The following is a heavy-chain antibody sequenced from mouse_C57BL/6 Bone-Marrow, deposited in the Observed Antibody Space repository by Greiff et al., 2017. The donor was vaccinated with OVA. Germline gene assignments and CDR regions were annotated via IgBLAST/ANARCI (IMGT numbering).Heavy chain of an antibody. CDR2: IWRGGST. Sequence: VKVVESGPGLVQPSQSLSITCPVSGFSLPSYGVHWFRHSPGKGLEWLGVIWRGGSTDYNAAFMSRLSITKDNSKSQVFFKMNSLQADDTAIYYCAKNGVTRYFDVWGTGTTVTVSS. J-gene: IGHJ1*03. CDR3: AKNGVTRYFDV. CDR1: GFSLPSYG. D-gene: IGHD2-2*01. V-gene: IGHV2-5*01.